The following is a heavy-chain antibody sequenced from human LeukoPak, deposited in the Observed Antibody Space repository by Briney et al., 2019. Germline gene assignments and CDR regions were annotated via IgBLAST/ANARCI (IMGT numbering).Heavy chain of an antibody. D-gene: IGHD4-17*01. CDR2: ISLSSGAI. J-gene: IGHJ6*03. CDR3: ARVPPTVTTPQSFHYYYYYMDV. Sequence: GGSLRLSCAASAFTFSSYSMTWVRQAPGKGLEWVSYISLSSGAIYYADSVKGRFTISRDNAKNSLYLQMNSLRAEDTAVYYCARVPPTVTTPQSFHYYYYYMDVWGKGTTVTVSS. V-gene: IGHV3-48*01. CDR1: AFTFSSYS.